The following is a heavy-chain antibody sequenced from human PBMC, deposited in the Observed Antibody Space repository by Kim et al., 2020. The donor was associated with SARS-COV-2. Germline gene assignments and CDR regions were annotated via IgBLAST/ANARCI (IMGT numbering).Heavy chain of an antibody. CDR1: GGSFSGYY. Sequence: SETLSLTCAVYGGSFSGYYWSWIRQPPGKGLEWIGEINHSGSTNYNPSLKSRVTISVDTSKNQFSLKLSSVTAADTAVYYCARGQDTAMAPIERPGGWFDPWGQGTLVTVSS. V-gene: IGHV4-34*01. J-gene: IGHJ5*02. CDR2: INHSGST. CDR3: ARGQDTAMAPIERPGGWFDP. D-gene: IGHD5-18*01.